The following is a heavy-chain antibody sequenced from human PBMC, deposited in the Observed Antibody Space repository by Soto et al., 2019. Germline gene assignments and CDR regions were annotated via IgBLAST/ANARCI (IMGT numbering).Heavy chain of an antibody. V-gene: IGHV4-34*01. CDR1: GGSFSGYY. CDR3: ARDHSGDYVGFDY. Sequence: SETLSLTCAVYGGSFSGYYWSWIRQPPGKGLEWIGEINHSGSTNYNPSLKSRVTISVDTSKNQFSLKLSSVTAADTAVYYCARDHSGDYVGFDYWGQGTLVTVSS. CDR2: INHSGST. J-gene: IGHJ4*02. D-gene: IGHD4-17*01.